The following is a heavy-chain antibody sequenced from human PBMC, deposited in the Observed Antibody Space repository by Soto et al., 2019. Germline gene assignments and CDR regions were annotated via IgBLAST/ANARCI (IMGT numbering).Heavy chain of an antibody. J-gene: IGHJ4*02. CDR1: DFSVSNAR. V-gene: IGHV3-15*07. D-gene: IGHD5-18*01. CDR2: IRSETDGGAA. Sequence: GGSLRLSCVASDFSVSNARMTWVRQAPGKGLEWVGRIRSETDGGAADYAAPVRGRFVISRDDSQNTMSLHMNSLKSEDTAVYYCSTGGYRSGLDYWGQGTLVTVSS. CDR3: STGGYRSGLDY.